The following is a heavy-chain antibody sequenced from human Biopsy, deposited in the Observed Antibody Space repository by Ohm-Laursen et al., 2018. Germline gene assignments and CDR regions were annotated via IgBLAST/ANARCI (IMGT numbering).Heavy chain of an antibody. D-gene: IGHD3-22*01. V-gene: IGHV3-21*04. J-gene: IGHJ4*02. CDR3: AKDQGYYYDRSVYYYFDY. CDR1: GVTLSGYG. Sequence: LSLTCAASGVTLSGYGMNWVRQAPGKGLEWVSSISASSSYIYYADSVKGRFTISRDNAKNSVYLQMNSLRAEDTAVYHCAKDQGYYYDRSVYYYFDYWGQGTLVTVSS. CDR2: ISASSSYI.